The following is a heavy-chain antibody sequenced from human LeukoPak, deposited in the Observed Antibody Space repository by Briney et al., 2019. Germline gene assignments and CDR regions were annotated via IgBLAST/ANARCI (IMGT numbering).Heavy chain of an antibody. CDR2: ISSSSSYI. Sequence: GGSLRVSCAASGFTFSRYSMNWVRQAPGKGLEWVSSISSSSSYIYYADSVKGRFTISRDNAKNSLYLQMNSLRAEDTALYYCARGYYDSSGGLDYWGQGTLVTVSS. J-gene: IGHJ4*02. D-gene: IGHD3-22*01. CDR1: GFTFSRYS. CDR3: ARGYYDSSGGLDY. V-gene: IGHV3-21*04.